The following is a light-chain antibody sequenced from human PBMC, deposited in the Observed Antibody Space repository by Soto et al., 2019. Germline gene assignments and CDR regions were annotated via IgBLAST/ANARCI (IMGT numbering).Light chain of an antibody. CDR2: SNN. Sequence: QSVLTQPPSASGTPGQRVTISCSGSSSNIGSNTVNWYQQLPGTAPKLLIYSNNQRPSGVPDRCSGSKSGTSASLALSGLQSEDEADYYCAAWDDSLNGWVFGGGTKLTVL. V-gene: IGLV1-44*01. J-gene: IGLJ3*02. CDR3: AAWDDSLNGWV. CDR1: SSNIGSNT.